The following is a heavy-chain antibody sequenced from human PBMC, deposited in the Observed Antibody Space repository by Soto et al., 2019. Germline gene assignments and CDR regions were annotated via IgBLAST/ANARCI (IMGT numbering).Heavy chain of an antibody. CDR2: INHSGST. Sequence: SETLSLTCAVYGGSFSGYYWSWIRQPPGKGLEWIGEINHSGSTNYNPSLKSRVTISVDTSKNQFSLKLSSVTAADTAVYYCARGVIAVASNYFDYWGQGTLVTVSS. J-gene: IGHJ4*02. D-gene: IGHD6-19*01. CDR1: GGSFSGYY. CDR3: ARGVIAVASNYFDY. V-gene: IGHV4-34*01.